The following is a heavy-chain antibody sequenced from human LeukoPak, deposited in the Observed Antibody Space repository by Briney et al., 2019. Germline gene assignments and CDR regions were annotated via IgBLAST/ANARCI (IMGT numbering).Heavy chain of an antibody. Sequence: PSETLSLTCAVYGGSFSGYYWSWIRQPPGKGLEWIGEINHSGSTNYNPSLKSRVTISVDTSKNQFSLKLSSVTAADTAVYYCARIVVVPAAIDAFDIWGQGTMVTVSS. CDR2: INHSGST. CDR1: GGSFSGYY. J-gene: IGHJ3*02. D-gene: IGHD2-2*01. V-gene: IGHV4-34*01. CDR3: ARIVVVPAAIDAFDI.